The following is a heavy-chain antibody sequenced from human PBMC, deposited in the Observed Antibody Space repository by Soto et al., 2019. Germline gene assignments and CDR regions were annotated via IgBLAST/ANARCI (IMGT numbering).Heavy chain of an antibody. V-gene: IGHV3-21*01. Sequence: EVQLVESGGGLVKPGGSLRLSCAASGFTFSSYSMNWVRQAPGKGLEWVSSISSSSSYIYYASSEKGRFANSRDNVKNTLSLRMKGLRAMDTAVSYCARAFLGAAAELDSRGQESLVTDS. CDR2: ISSSSSYI. CDR3: ARAFLGAAAELDS. J-gene: IGHJ4*02. CDR1: GFTFSSYS. D-gene: IGHD6-13*01.